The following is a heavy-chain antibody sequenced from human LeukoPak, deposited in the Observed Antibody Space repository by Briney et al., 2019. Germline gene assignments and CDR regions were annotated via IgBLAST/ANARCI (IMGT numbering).Heavy chain of an antibody. D-gene: IGHD6-13*01. CDR2: ISSSSSTI. V-gene: IGHV3-48*01. Sequence: GGSLRLSCAASGFTFSSYSMNWVRQAPGKGLEWVSYISSSSSTIYYADSVKGRFTISRDNAKNSLYLQMNNLRAEDTAVYYCARDLISSSWYEEYFQHWGQGTLVTVSS. J-gene: IGHJ1*01. CDR3: ARDLISSSWYEEYFQH. CDR1: GFTFSSYS.